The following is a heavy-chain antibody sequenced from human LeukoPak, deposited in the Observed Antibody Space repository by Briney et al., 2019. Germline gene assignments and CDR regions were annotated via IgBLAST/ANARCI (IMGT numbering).Heavy chain of an antibody. V-gene: IGHV1-18*01. CDR2: ISAYNGNT. Sequence: ASVKVSCKASGGTFSSYAISWVRQAPGQGLEWMGWISAYNGNTNYAQKLQGRVTMTTDTSTSTAYMEMRSLRSDETAVYYCARMVGATPPFDDWGQGTLVTVSS. CDR1: GGTFSSYA. CDR3: ARMVGATPPFDD. J-gene: IGHJ4*02. D-gene: IGHD1-26*01.